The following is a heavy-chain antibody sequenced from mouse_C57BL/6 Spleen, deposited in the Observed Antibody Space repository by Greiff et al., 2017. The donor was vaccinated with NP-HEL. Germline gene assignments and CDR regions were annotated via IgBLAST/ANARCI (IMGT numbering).Heavy chain of an antibody. V-gene: IGHV1-64*01. CDR2: IHPNSGST. CDR3: AREGAMDY. Sequence: KQRPGQGLEWIGMIHPNSGSTNYNEKFKSKATLTVDKSSSTAYMQLSSLTSEDSAVYYCAREGAMDYWGQGTSVTVSS. J-gene: IGHJ4*01.